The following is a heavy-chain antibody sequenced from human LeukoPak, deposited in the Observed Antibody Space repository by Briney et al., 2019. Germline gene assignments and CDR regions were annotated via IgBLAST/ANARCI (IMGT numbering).Heavy chain of an antibody. Sequence: GESLKISCKGSGYSFTSYWIGLVRQMPGKGLEWMGIIYPGDSDTRYSPSFQGQVTISADKSISTAYLQWSSLKASDTAMYYCARRPYYYDSSGYSSDYWGQGTLVTVSS. CDR1: GYSFTSYW. J-gene: IGHJ4*02. CDR3: ARRPYYYDSSGYSSDY. D-gene: IGHD3-22*01. V-gene: IGHV5-51*01. CDR2: IYPGDSDT.